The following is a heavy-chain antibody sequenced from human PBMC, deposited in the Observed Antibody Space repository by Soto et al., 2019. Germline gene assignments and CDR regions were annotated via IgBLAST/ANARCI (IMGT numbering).Heavy chain of an antibody. CDR3: ARIHSYYYDSSGYGADY. D-gene: IGHD3-22*01. J-gene: IGHJ4*02. CDR2: IFSNDEK. Sequence: QVTLKESGPVPVKPTETLTLTCTVSGFSLSNARMGVSWIRQPPGKALEWLAHIFSNDEKSYSTSLKSRLTISKXXSXSXXVLTMTNMDPVDTATYYCARIHSYYYDSSGYGADYWGQGTLVTVSS. V-gene: IGHV2-26*01. CDR1: GFSLSNARMG.